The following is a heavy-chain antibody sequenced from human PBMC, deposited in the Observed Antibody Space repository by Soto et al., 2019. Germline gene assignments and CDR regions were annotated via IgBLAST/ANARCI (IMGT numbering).Heavy chain of an antibody. V-gene: IGHV4-34*01. D-gene: IGHD2-8*02. CDR1: GGSFIGYY. Sequence: PSETLSLTCAVYGGSFIGYYWTWILQPPGTGLEWIGEINHSGSTNYNPSLKSRVTISVDTSKNQFSLKLTSVTAADTAVYYCARDKVSGRLDNWGQGTQVTLS. CDR2: INHSGST. J-gene: IGHJ4*02. CDR3: ARDKVSGRLDN.